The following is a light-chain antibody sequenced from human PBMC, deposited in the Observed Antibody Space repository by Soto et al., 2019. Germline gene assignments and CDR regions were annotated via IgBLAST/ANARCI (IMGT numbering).Light chain of an antibody. Sequence: QSVLTQPPSASGSPGQSVTISCAGTSSDVGGYNSVSWYQQHPGQAPKLMIYEVIKRPSGVPDRFSGSRSANTASLTVSGLQAEDEATYYCTSYAGSNTFVVFGGGTKVTVL. J-gene: IGLJ2*01. V-gene: IGLV2-8*01. CDR3: TSYAGSNTFVV. CDR2: EVI. CDR1: SSDVGGYNS.